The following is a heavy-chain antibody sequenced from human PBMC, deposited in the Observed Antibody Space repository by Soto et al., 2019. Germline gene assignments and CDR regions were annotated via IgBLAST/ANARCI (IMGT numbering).Heavy chain of an antibody. D-gene: IGHD1-1*01. CDR2: FSFYGRRDNT. CDR3: AKSLYNDNGGPNDH. CDR1: GFTFSSYG. V-gene: IGHV3-23*01. J-gene: IGHJ4*02. Sequence: EVQLLESGGGLVQPGGSLRLSCVGSGFTFSSYGMTWVRQAPGKGLEWVSSFSFYGRRDNTYYADSVKGRFTISRDNSRNTVYLQMDNLRVEDTAVYYCAKSLYNDNGGPNDHWGPGTLVTVSS.